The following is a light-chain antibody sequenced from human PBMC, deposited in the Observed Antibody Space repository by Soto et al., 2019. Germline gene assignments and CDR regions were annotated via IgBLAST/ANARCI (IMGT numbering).Light chain of an antibody. Sequence: IVMTHSPATLSVSPGERATLSCRASQSVSSNLAWYQQKPGQAPRLLIYGASTRATGIPARFSGSGSGTEITLTISSLQSEDFAVYYCQQYYNWPPWTFGQGTKVDIK. V-gene: IGKV3-15*01. J-gene: IGKJ1*01. CDR1: QSVSSN. CDR3: QQYYNWPPWT. CDR2: GAS.